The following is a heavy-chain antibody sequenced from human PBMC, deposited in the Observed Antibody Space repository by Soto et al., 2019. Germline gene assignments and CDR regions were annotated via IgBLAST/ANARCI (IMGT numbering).Heavy chain of an antibody. J-gene: IGHJ4*02. D-gene: IGHD3-10*01. CDR2: ISGGGDTT. Sequence: EVQLLESGGGLVQPGGSLRLSCAASGFTFNNYAMTWVRQAPGKGLEWVSAISGGGDTTSYADSVKGRFTDSRDGSKNTLYLQMSSLRAEDTALYFCVKGRGGSGSLTPRVDFWGQGTLVTVSS. CDR1: GFTFNNYA. V-gene: IGHV3-23*01. CDR3: VKGRGGSGSLTPRVDF.